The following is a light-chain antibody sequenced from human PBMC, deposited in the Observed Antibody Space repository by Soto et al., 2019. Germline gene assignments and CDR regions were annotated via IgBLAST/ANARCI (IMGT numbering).Light chain of an antibody. V-gene: IGLV2-14*01. CDR2: EVG. CDR1: SSDVGGYNY. Sequence: QSALTQPASVSGSPGQSITISCTGTSSDVGGYNYVSWYQHHPGKAPKLMIYEVGNRPSGVSNRFSGSKSVNTASLTISGLQAEDEADYYCSSYTSSSTYVFGTGTKLTVL. CDR3: SSYTSSSTYV. J-gene: IGLJ1*01.